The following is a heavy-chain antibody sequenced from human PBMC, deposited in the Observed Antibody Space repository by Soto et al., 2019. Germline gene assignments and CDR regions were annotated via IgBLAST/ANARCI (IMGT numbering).Heavy chain of an antibody. V-gene: IGHV3-15*01. D-gene: IGHD3-3*01. CDR2: IKSKTDGGTT. CDR3: TKGFLEWLSQDY. CDR1: GFTFSNAW. Sequence: GSLRLSCAASGFTFSNAWMSWVRQAPGKGLEWVGRIKSKTDGGTTDYAAPVKGRFTISRDDSKNTLYLQMNSLKTEDTAVYYCTKGFLEWLSQDYWGQGTLVTVSS. J-gene: IGHJ4*02.